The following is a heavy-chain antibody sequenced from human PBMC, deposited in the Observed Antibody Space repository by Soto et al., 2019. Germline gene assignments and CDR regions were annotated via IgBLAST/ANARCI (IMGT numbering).Heavy chain of an antibody. CDR2: IIPIFGTA. D-gene: IGHD2-2*02. CDR3: ASQLPSLYCTGSTSCYTGSRPLDY. V-gene: IGHV1-69*13. Sequence: ASVKVSCKASGGTFSSYAISWVRQAPGQGLEWMGGIIPIFGTANYAQKFQGRVTITADESTSTAYMELSSLRSEDTAVYYCASQLPSLYCTGSTSCYTGSRPLDYWGQGTLVTVSS. J-gene: IGHJ4*02. CDR1: GGTFSSYA.